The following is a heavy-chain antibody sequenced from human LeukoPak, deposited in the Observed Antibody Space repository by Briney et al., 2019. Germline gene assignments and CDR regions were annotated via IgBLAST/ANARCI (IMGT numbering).Heavy chain of an antibody. D-gene: IGHD3-10*01. CDR3: AKDQTDYYGSGSPFDY. CDR1: GFTFSSYG. CDR2: ISGSGGST. Sequence: GGSLRLSCAASGFTFSSYGMSWVRQAPGKGLEWVSAISGSGGSTYYADSVKGRFTISRDNSKNSLYLQMNSLRAEDTALYYCAKDQTDYYGSGSPFDYWGQGTLVTVSS. J-gene: IGHJ4*02. V-gene: IGHV3-23*01.